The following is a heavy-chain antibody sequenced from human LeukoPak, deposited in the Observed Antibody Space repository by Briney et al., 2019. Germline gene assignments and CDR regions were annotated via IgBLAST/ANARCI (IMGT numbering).Heavy chain of an antibody. Sequence: SETLSLTCAVYGGSFSGYYWGWIRQPPGKGLEWIGEINHSGSANYNPSLKSRVTISVDTSKNQFSLKLSSVTAADTAVYYCARGHSSSWFRGRFDYWGQGTLVTVSS. V-gene: IGHV4-34*01. CDR1: GGSFSGYY. D-gene: IGHD6-13*01. CDR3: ARGHSSSWFRGRFDY. J-gene: IGHJ4*02. CDR2: INHSGSA.